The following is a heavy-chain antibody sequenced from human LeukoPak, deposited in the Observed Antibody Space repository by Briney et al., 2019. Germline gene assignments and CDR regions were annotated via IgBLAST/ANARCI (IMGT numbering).Heavy chain of an antibody. D-gene: IGHD1-14*01. CDR1: GGTFSSYA. Sequence: GASVKVSCKASGGTFSSYAISWVRQAPGQGLEWMGGIIPIFGTANYAQKFQGRVTITADESTSTVYMELSSLRSEDTAVNYCATTITLNYYGMDVWGQGTTVTVSS. V-gene: IGHV1-69*13. CDR2: IIPIFGTA. J-gene: IGHJ6*02. CDR3: ATTITLNYYGMDV.